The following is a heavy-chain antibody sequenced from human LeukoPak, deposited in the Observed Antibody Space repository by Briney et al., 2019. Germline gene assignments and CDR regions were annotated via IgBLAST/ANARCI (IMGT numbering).Heavy chain of an antibody. CDR2: LNFDGSST. J-gene: IGHJ4*02. D-gene: IGHD6-13*01. Sequence: GGSLRLSCAASGFTFSSHWMHWVRQVPGKGLVWVARLNFDGSSTSYADSVKGRFTISRDNSKNTLYLQMNSLRAEDTAVYYCAKDRGGQQLNWGQGTLVTVSS. CDR3: AKDRGGQQLN. V-gene: IGHV3-74*01. CDR1: GFTFSSHW.